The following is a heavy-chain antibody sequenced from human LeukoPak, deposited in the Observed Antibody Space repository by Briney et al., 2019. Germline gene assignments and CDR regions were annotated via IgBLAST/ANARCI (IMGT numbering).Heavy chain of an antibody. D-gene: IGHD1-1*01. V-gene: IGHV4-59*01. CDR2: IYYSGST. Sequence: SETLSLTCTVSGGSINSYYWSWIRQPPGKGLEWIGYIYYSGSTNYNPSLKSRVTISVDTSKNQFSLRLSSVTAADTAVYYCASLATGTTFPTDWGQGTLVTVSS. J-gene: IGHJ4*02. CDR1: GGSINSYY. CDR3: ASLATGTTFPTD.